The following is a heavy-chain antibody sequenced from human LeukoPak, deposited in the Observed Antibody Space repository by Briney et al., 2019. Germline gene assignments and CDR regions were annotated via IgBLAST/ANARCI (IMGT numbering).Heavy chain of an antibody. J-gene: IGHJ5*02. CDR1: GGSISSGGYS. Sequence: SETLSLTCAVSGGSISSGGYSWSWIRQPPGKGLEWIGYIYHSGSTYYNPSLKSRVTISVDRSKNQFSLKLSSVTAADTAVYYCARGAPVVVVGAIPRWFDPWGQGTLVTVSS. CDR3: ARGAPVVVVGAIPRWFDP. D-gene: IGHD2-15*01. CDR2: IYHSGST. V-gene: IGHV4-30-2*01.